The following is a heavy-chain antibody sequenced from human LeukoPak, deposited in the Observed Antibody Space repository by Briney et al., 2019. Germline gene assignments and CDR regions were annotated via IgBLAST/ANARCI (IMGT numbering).Heavy chain of an antibody. V-gene: IGHV3-48*01. CDR2: ISSSSSSI. CDR3: VRAGYSGSYYFDS. D-gene: IGHD1-26*01. Sequence: GGSLRLSCTASVFTFCSYTMNWVREAPGKGVEWVSHISSSSSSIYYADSVKGRFTISRDNAKNSLYLQMNSLRVEDTAVYYCVRAGYSGSYYFDSWGQGTLVTVSS. J-gene: IGHJ4*02. CDR1: VFTFCSYT.